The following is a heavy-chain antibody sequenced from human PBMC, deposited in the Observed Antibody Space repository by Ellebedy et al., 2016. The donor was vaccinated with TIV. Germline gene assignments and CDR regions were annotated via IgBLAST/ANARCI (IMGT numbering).Heavy chain of an antibody. Sequence: PGGSLRLSCAASGFTFSSYSMNWVRQAPGKGLEWVSYISSSSSTIYYADSVKGRFTISRDNAKNSLYLQMNSLRDEDTAVYYCAREDIVATISSMDVWGQGTTVTVSS. CDR3: AREDIVATISSMDV. D-gene: IGHD5-12*01. CDR1: GFTFSSYS. V-gene: IGHV3-48*02. J-gene: IGHJ6*02. CDR2: ISSSSSTI.